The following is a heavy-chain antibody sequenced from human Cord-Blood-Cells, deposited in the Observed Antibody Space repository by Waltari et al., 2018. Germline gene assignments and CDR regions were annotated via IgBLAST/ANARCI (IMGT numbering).Heavy chain of an antibody. Sequence: QVQLVQSGAEVKKPGASVKVSCKASGYPFTASYTHWVRQAPGQGLGWMGWINPNSGGTNYAQKFQGRVTMTRDTSISTAYMELSRLRSDDTAVYYCARDLTGTGVNGMDVWGQGTTVTVSS. CDR1: GYPFTASY. CDR3: ARDLTGTGVNGMDV. J-gene: IGHJ6*02. D-gene: IGHD1-7*01. CDR2: INPNSGGT. V-gene: IGHV1-2*02.